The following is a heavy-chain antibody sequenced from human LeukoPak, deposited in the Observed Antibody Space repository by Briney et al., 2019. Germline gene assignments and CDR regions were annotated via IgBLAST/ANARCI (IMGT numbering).Heavy chain of an antibody. J-gene: IGHJ4*02. CDR3: ARHGTYYYDSSGYAPMDY. CDR1: GGSFSSYY. CDR2: IYYSGST. D-gene: IGHD3-22*01. Sequence: PSETLSLTCAVYGGSFSSYYWSWIRQPPGKGLEWIGYIYYSGSTNYNPSLKSRVTISVDTSKNQFSLKLSSVTAADTAVYYCARHGTYYYDSSGYAPMDYWGQGTLVTVSS. V-gene: IGHV4-59*08.